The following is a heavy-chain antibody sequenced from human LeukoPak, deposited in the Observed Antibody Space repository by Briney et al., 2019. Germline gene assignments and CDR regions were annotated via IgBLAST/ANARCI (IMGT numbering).Heavy chain of an antibody. V-gene: IGHV1-69*04. CDR3: ARGEGQFDYYYYYGMDV. Sequence: ASVKVSCKSSGGTLRAYGITWVRQAPGQGLEWMGRIVPILALANYAQKFQGRVTITADESTSTAYMELSSLGSEDTAVYYCARGEGQFDYYYYYGMDVWGQGTAVTVSS. J-gene: IGHJ6*02. CDR1: GGTLRAYG. D-gene: IGHD1-26*01. CDR2: IVPILALA.